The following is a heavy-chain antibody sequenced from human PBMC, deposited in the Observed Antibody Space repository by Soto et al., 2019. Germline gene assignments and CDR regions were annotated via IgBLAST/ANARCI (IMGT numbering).Heavy chain of an antibody. J-gene: IGHJ3*02. CDR3: ANTQTGPTRGSFDI. CDR2: IYYTGST. Sequence: QLQLQESGPGLVKPSETLSLTCTVSGSSISGTTDYWDWIRQPPGKGLEWSGSIYYTGSTYYNPSLKSRVTISIDTSKNQFPLNLNSVTAPGTAVYYGANTQTGPTRGSFDIWGQGTMVTVSS. V-gene: IGHV4-39*01. D-gene: IGHD2-2*01. CDR1: GSSISGTTDY.